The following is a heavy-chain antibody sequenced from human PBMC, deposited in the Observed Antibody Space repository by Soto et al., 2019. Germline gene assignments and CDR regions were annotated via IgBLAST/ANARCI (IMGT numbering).Heavy chain of an antibody. Sequence: GGSLRLSCAASGFTFSSYGMHWVRQAPGKGLEWVAVISYDGSNKYYADSVKGRFTISRDNSKNTLYLQMNSLRAEDTAVYYCAKDLRHYGDYVDYWGQGTLVTVSS. V-gene: IGHV3-30*18. CDR3: AKDLRHYGDYVDY. CDR1: GFTFSSYG. J-gene: IGHJ4*02. CDR2: ISYDGSNK. D-gene: IGHD4-17*01.